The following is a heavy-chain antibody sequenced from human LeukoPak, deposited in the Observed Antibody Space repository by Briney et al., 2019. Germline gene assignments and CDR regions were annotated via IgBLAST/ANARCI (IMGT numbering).Heavy chain of an antibody. CDR2: IYYSGST. CDR3: ARQYFYYYLDV. CDR1: GGSISRYY. Sequence: PSETLSLTCIVSGGSISRYYWSWIRQPPGKGLEWIGYIYYSGSTNYNPSLKSRVTISVDTSKNQFSLKLSSVTAADTPVYYCARQYFYYYLDVWGKGTTVTVSS. J-gene: IGHJ6*03. V-gene: IGHV4-59*08.